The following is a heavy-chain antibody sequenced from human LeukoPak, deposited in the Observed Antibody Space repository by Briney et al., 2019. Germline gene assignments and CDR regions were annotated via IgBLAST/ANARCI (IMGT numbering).Heavy chain of an antibody. CDR1: GGTFSGYA. V-gene: IGHV1-69*13. Sequence: GASVKVSCKASGGTFSGYAISWVRQAPGQGLEWMGGIIPIFGTANYAQKFQGRVTITADESTSTAYMELSSLRSEDTAVYYCARSHSGSLRDFDYWGQGTLVTVSS. CDR3: ARSHSGSLRDFDY. J-gene: IGHJ4*02. CDR2: IIPIFGTA. D-gene: IGHD1-26*01.